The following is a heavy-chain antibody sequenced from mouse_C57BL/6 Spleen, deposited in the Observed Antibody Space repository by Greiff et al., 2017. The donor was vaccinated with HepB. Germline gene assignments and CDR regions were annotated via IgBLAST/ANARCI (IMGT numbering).Heavy chain of an antibody. CDR1: GFTFSDYG. CDR3: ARLYGSSPYYAMDY. J-gene: IGHJ4*01. CDR2: ISSGSSTI. V-gene: IGHV5-17*01. D-gene: IGHD1-1*01. Sequence: EVKLVESGGGLVKPGGSLKLSCAASGFTFSDYGMHWVRQAPEKGLEWVAYISSGSSTIYYADTVKGRFTISRDNATNTLFLQMTSLRSEDTAMYYCARLYGSSPYYAMDYWGQGTSVTVSS.